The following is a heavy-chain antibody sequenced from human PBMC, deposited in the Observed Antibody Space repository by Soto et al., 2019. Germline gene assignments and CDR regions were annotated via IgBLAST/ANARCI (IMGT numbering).Heavy chain of an antibody. CDR3: AREYSSSSRLGEGV. V-gene: IGHV4-39*02. Sequence: QLQLQESGPGLVKPSETLSLTCTVSGGSISSSSYYWGWIRQPPGKGMEWIGSIYYSGRTYYIPSLKSRATISVDTAKNQFSRKLRSVTAADTAVYYCAREYSSSSRLGEGVWGQGTLVTVSS. J-gene: IGHJ4*02. CDR1: GGSISSSSYY. CDR2: IYYSGRT. D-gene: IGHD6-6*01.